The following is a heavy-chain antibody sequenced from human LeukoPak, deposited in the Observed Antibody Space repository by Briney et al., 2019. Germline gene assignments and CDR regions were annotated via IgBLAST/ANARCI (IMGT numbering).Heavy chain of an antibody. CDR2: INPNNGAT. CDR3: APFLYYYDSTGSGGAFVS. CDR1: GYTFTYYY. V-gene: IGHV1-2*02. Sequence: ASVKVSCKDSGYTFTYYYMHWVRQAPGQGLEWMGWINPNNGATNYAQKFQGRVTMTRDTSSSTAYMELSSLRSDDTAVCYGAPFLYYYDSTGSGGAFVSWGEGRKVADSS. J-gene: IGHJ3*02. D-gene: IGHD3-22*01.